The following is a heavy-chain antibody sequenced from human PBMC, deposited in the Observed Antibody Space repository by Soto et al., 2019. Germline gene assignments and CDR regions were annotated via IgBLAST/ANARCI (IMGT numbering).Heavy chain of an antibody. CDR3: GRDQNAYYLDI. V-gene: IGHV3-74*01. CDR2: IKSDASGA. CDR1: GFTFSHYW. D-gene: IGHD1-1*01. J-gene: IGHJ6*03. Sequence: PGGSLRLSCAASGFTFSHYWMQWVRQAPGEGLVWVARIKSDASGAAYADSVKGRFTISRDNAKSTLYLQMTSLRDEDTATYYYGRDQNAYYLDIWGKGTTVTVSS.